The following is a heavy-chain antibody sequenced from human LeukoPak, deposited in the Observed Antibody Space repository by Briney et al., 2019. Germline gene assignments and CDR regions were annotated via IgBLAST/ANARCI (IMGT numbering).Heavy chain of an antibody. CDR1: GGSISSGDYY. Sequence: SQTLSLTCTVSGGSISSGDYYWSWIRQPPGKGLEWIGYIYYSGSTYYNPSLKSRVTISVDTSKNQFSLKLSSVTAADTAVYYCARADLRMGRTFDYWGQGTLVTVSS. V-gene: IGHV4-30-4*08. J-gene: IGHJ4*02. D-gene: IGHD2-15*01. CDR2: IYYSGST. CDR3: ARADLRMGRTFDY.